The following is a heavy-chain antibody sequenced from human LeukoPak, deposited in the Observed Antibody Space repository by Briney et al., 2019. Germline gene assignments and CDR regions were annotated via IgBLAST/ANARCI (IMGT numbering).Heavy chain of an antibody. CDR3: VRTPPNWGADF. V-gene: IGHV1-8*01. D-gene: IGHD7-27*01. CDR1: GYTFTSYD. Sequence: ASVKVSCKASGYTFTSYDINWMRQATGQGLEWKGWMSPNSGNTGYAQKFQGRVTMTRDTSPGTAYLELSSLRSEDSAVYYCVRTPPNWGADFWSQGTLVTVST. CDR2: MSPNSGNT. J-gene: IGHJ4*02.